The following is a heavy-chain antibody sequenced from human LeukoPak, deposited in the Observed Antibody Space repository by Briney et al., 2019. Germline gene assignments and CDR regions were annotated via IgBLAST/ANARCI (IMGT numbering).Heavy chain of an antibody. Sequence: PGGSLRLSCAASGFTFDDYGMGWVRQAPGKGLEWVSGINWNGGSTGYADSVKGRFTISRDNAKNSLYLRMNSLRAEDTALYHCASSCSSTSCYGRDVWGKGTTVTVSS. V-gene: IGHV3-20*01. D-gene: IGHD2-2*01. CDR1: GFTFDDYG. CDR3: ASSCSSTSCYGRDV. CDR2: INWNGGST. J-gene: IGHJ6*04.